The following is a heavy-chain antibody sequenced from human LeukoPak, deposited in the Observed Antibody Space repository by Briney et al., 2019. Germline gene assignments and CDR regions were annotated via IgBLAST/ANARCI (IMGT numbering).Heavy chain of an antibody. CDR2: IYYSGST. CDR1: GGSISSYY. CDR3: ARIHSSGWYEYDY. Sequence: SETLSLTCTVSGGSISSYYWSWIRQPPGKGLEWSEYIYYSGSTNYNPSLKSRVTISVDTSKNQFSLKLSSVTAADTAVYYCARIHSSGWYEYDYWGQGTLVTVSS. J-gene: IGHJ4*02. D-gene: IGHD6-19*01. V-gene: IGHV4-59*08.